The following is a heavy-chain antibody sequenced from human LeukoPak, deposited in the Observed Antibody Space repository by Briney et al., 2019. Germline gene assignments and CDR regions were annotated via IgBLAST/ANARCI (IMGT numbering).Heavy chain of an antibody. CDR3: ARHSIAAAGPSLDY. D-gene: IGHD6-13*01. CDR1: GGSFSGYY. J-gene: IGHJ4*02. Sequence: SETLSLTCAVYGGSFSGYYWSWIRQPPGKGLEWIGEINHSGSTNYNPSLKSRVAISVGTSKNQFSLKLSSVTAADTAVYYCARHSIAAAGPSLDYWGREPWSPSPQ. CDR2: INHSGST. V-gene: IGHV4-34*01.